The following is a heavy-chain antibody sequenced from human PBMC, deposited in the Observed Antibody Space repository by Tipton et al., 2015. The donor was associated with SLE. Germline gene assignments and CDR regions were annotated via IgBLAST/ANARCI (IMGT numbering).Heavy chain of an antibody. V-gene: IGHV4-59*01. CDR2: IYYSGNT. J-gene: IGHJ3*02. D-gene: IGHD3-10*01. Sequence: LRLSCTVSGGSISSYYWSWIRQPPGKGLEWIGYIYYSGNTNYNPSLKSRVTISVDTSKNQFSLKLSSVTSADTAVYYCARETPDHGSVTYDTFDIWGHVTIVTVSS. CDR3: ARETPDHGSVTYDTFDI. CDR1: GGSISSYY.